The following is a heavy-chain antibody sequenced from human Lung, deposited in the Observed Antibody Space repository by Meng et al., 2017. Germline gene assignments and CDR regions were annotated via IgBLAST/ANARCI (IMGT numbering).Heavy chain of an antibody. J-gene: IGHJ4*02. CDR2: INHSGST. CDR3: ARGPTTMAHDFDY. CDR1: GGSFSDYY. D-gene: IGHD4-11*01. V-gene: IGHV4-34*01. Sequence: VKLKSCGAGLFKPSATLSLTSVVSGGSFSDYYWSWIRQPPGKGLEWIGEINHSGSTNYNPSLESRATISVDTSQNNLSLKLSSVTAADSAVYYCARGPTTMAHDFDYWGQGTLVTVSS.